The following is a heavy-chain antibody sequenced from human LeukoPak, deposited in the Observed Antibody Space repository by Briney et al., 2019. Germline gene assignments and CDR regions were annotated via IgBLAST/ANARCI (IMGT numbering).Heavy chain of an antibody. D-gene: IGHD4-17*01. V-gene: IGHV1-46*01. CDR2: INPSGGST. J-gene: IGHJ4*02. Sequence: ASVKVSCKASGYTFTTYYLHWVRQAPGQRPEWMGIINPSGGSTKYAQKFQGRVTMTWDTSTSTVYMELSSPRSEDTAVYYCARLTMTTSFDYWGQGTLVTVSS. CDR1: GYTFTTYY. CDR3: ARLTMTTSFDY.